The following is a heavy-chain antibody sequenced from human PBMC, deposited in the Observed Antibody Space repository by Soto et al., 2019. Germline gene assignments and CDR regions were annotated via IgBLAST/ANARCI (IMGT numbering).Heavy chain of an antibody. CDR3: VKGPALYDSSSFDS. CDR1: GFTFSSYG. CDR2: ISSSGDNT. J-gene: IGHJ4*02. V-gene: IGHV3-64D*06. D-gene: IGHD3-22*01. Sequence: PGGSLRLSCSASGFTFSSYGMHWVRQAPGKGLGYVSGISSSGDNTKYADPVKGRFTISRDNSKNTLILQMNSLRAEDTAVYYCVKGPALYDSSSFDSWGQGTLVTVSS.